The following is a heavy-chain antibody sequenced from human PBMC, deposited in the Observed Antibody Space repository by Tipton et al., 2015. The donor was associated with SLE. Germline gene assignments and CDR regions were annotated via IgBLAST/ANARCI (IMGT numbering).Heavy chain of an antibody. D-gene: IGHD2-15*01. CDR2: IYHSGGT. Sequence: TLSLTCAVSGYSISSGYYWGWIRQPPGKGLEWIGSIYHSGGTNYNPSLKSRVTMSVDTSKNQFSLKLSSATAADTAVYYCARRTMVVAANGMDVWGQGTTVTVSS. CDR1: GYSISSGYY. CDR3: ARRTMVVAANGMDV. V-gene: IGHV4-38-2*01. J-gene: IGHJ6*02.